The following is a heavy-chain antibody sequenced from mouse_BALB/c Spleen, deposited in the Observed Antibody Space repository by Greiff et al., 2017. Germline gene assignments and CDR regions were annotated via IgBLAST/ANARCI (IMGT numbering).Heavy chain of an antibody. D-gene: IGHD2-14*01. CDR3: ARREEPYYRSDERFYYAMDY. J-gene: IGHJ4*01. Sequence: EVQLQQSGPELVKPGASMKISCKASGYSFTGYTMNWVKQSHGKNLEWIGLINPYNGGTSYNQKFKGKATLTVDKSSSTAYMELLSLTSEDSAVYYCARREEPYYRSDERFYYAMDYWGQGTSVTVSS. V-gene: IGHV1-18*01. CDR2: INPYNGGT. CDR1: GYSFTGYT.